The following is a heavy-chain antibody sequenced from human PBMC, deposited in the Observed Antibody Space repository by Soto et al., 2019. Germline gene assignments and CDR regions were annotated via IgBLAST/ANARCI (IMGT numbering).Heavy chain of an antibody. V-gene: IGHV4-31*03. CDR1: GGSISSGGYY. CDR2: IYYSGST. D-gene: IGHD3-22*01. Sequence: QVQLQESGPGLVKPSQTLSLTCTVSGGSISSGGYYWSWIRQHPGKGLEWIGYIYYSGSTYYNPYLKSRVTISVDTSKNQFSLKLSSVTAADTAVYYCARDSPPITMIPLPGGGMDVWGQGTTVTVSS. CDR3: ARDSPPITMIPLPGGGMDV. J-gene: IGHJ6*02.